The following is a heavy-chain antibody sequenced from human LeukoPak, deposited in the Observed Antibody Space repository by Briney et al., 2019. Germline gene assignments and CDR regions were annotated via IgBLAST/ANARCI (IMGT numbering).Heavy chain of an antibody. Sequence: ASVKVSCKASGYTFTDHFMHLMRQAPGQGLEWVVVINPYNGITKYAWRFQGRVSITRDTSISTAFMEVSRLTSDDTAVYYCARDNSLNDFDYWGQGTLVTVAS. V-gene: IGHV1-2*02. D-gene: IGHD1-1*01. CDR3: ARDNSLNDFDY. J-gene: IGHJ4*02. CDR2: INPYNGIT. CDR1: GYTFTDHF.